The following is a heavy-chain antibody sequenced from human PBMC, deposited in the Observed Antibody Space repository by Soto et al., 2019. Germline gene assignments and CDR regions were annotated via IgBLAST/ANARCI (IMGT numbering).Heavy chain of an antibody. Sequence: SETLSLTCTVSGGSISSYYWSWIRQPPGKGLEWIGYIFYSGSTNYNPSLKSRVTISVDTSKNQFSLKLSSVTAAGTAVYYCARRYSSGFDYWGQGTLVTVSS. J-gene: IGHJ4*02. CDR1: GGSISSYY. V-gene: IGHV4-59*08. CDR3: ARRYSSGFDY. D-gene: IGHD6-19*01. CDR2: IFYSGST.